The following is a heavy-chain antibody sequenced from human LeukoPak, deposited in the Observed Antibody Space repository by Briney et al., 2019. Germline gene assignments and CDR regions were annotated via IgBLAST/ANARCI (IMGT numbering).Heavy chain of an antibody. Sequence: GGSLRLSCAASGFTFSSYAMSWVRQARGKGLEWVSAISGSGGSTYYADSVKGRFTISRDNSKNTLYLQMNSLRAEDTAVYYCAKDGWFGELADWGQGTLVTVSS. V-gene: IGHV3-23*01. CDR1: GFTFSSYA. D-gene: IGHD3-10*01. CDR3: AKDGWFGELAD. CDR2: ISGSGGST. J-gene: IGHJ4*02.